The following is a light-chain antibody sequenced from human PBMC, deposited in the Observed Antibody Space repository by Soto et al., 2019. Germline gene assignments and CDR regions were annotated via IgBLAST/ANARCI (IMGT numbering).Light chain of an antibody. Sequence: QSVLTQPASVSGSPGQSITLSCAGTSSDIGGYNYVSWYQQHPGKSPKVMTYEFIKQHSGVSNRFSGSQSANTAGLTISGLQAEDEADYYCSSSTSRFTFFFGTGTNVTVL. CDR2: EFI. CDR3: SSSTSRFTFF. V-gene: IGLV2-14*01. J-gene: IGLJ1*01. CDR1: SSDIGGYNY.